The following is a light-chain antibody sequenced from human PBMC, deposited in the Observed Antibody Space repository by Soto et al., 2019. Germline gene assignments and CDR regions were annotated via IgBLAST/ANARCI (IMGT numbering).Light chain of an antibody. CDR3: QQYYGYPIT. CDR1: QDIGSY. J-gene: IGKJ5*01. V-gene: IGKV1-8*01. CDR2: AAS. Sequence: AIRMTQSPSSFPASTGDRVTITCRASQDIGSYLAWYQQKPGKAPELLVYAASTLQSGVPSRFSGSGSGTDFTLTISCLQSEDFATYYCQQYYGYPITFAQGTRLDIK.